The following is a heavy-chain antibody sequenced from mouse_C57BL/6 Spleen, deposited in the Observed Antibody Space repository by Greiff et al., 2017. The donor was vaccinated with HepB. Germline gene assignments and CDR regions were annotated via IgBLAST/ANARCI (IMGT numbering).Heavy chain of an antibody. V-gene: IGHV5-17*01. CDR1: GFTFSDYG. J-gene: IGHJ4*01. CDR3: ARAGSSYDYAMDY. D-gene: IGHD1-1*01. Sequence: EVQVVESGGDLVKPGGSLKLSCAASGFTFSDYGMHWVRQAPEKGLEWVAYISSGSSTIYYADTVKGRFTISRDNAKNTLFLQMTSLRSEDTAMYYCARAGSSYDYAMDYWGQGTSVTVSS. CDR2: ISSGSSTI.